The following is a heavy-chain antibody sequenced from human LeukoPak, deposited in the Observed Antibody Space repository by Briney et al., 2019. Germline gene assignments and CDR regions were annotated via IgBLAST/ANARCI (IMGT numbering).Heavy chain of an antibody. J-gene: IGHJ2*01. D-gene: IGHD2-8*01. CDR1: GGSISNGDYY. CDR3: ARGRGVLMVYAIDPYWYFDL. Sequence: SQTLSLTCAVSGGSISNGDYYWSWIRQPPGQGLEWIGYIYYSGSTYYNPSLKSRVTITVDTSKNQFSLKLSSVSAADTAVYYCARGRGVLMVYAIDPYWYFDLWGRGTLVTVSS. CDR2: IYYSGST. V-gene: IGHV4-30-4*01.